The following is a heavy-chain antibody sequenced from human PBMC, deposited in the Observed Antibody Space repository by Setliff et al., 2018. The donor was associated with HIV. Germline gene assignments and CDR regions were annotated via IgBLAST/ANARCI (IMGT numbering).Heavy chain of an antibody. CDR2: IYSGGTT. J-gene: IGHJ5*02. V-gene: IGHV4-39*07. D-gene: IGHD3-22*01. CDR1: GVPTSASTYY. Sequence: PSETLSLTCTVSGVPTSASTYYWGWIRQPPGKGLDWIGNIYSGGTTYYNSSLRSRVTIAVDTSKNQFSLKLNSVTAADTAVYYCARHAVPHYYDSSGPSWGPGTLVTVSS. CDR3: ARHAVPHYYDSSGPS.